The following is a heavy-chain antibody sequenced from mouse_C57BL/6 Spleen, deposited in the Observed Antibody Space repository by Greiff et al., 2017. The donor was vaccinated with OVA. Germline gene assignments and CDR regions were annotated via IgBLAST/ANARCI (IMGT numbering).Heavy chain of an antibody. D-gene: IGHD1-1*01. Sequence: VQLQQSGPGLVAPSQSLSITCTVSGFSLTSYGVHWVRQPPGKGLEWLVVIWSDGSTTYNSALKSRLSISKDNSKSQVFLKMNSLQTDDTAMYYCARHTGGSSYWYFDVWGTGTTVTVSS. CDR1: GFSLTSYG. J-gene: IGHJ1*03. V-gene: IGHV2-6-1*01. CDR3: ARHTGGSSYWYFDV. CDR2: IWSDGST.